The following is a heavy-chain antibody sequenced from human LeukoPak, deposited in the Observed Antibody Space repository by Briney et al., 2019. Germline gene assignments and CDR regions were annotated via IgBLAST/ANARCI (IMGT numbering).Heavy chain of an antibody. CDR1: GGSISSGSYY. D-gene: IGHD2-21*01. Sequence: KPSETLSLTCTVSGGSISSGSYYWSWIRQPAGKGLEWIGRIYTSGSTNYNPSLKSRVTMSVDTSKNQFSLKLSSVTAADTAVYYCARAPNYCGGNCYHNWFDPWGQGTLVTVSS. V-gene: IGHV4-61*02. CDR2: IYTSGST. CDR3: ARAPNYCGGNCYHNWFDP. J-gene: IGHJ5*02.